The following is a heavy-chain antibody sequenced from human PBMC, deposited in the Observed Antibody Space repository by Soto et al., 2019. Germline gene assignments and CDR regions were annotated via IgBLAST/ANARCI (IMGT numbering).Heavy chain of an antibody. V-gene: IGHV1-69*13. CDR1: GGTFSSYA. CDR2: IIPIFGTA. D-gene: IGHD2-15*01. CDR3: ARSLYCSGGSCYSGYYYYYGMDV. Sequence: GASVKVSCKASGGTFSSYAISWVRQAPGQGLEWMGGIIPIFGTANYAQKFQGRVTITADESTSTAYMELSSLRSEDTAVYYCARSLYCSGGSCYSGYYYYYGMDVWGQGTTVTVSS. J-gene: IGHJ6*02.